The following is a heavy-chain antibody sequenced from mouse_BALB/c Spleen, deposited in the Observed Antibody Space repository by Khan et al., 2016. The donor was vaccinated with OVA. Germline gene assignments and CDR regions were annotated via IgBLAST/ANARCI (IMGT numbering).Heavy chain of an antibody. CDR2: IWGDGSK. CDR1: GFSLASYG. CDR3: AKWGTGYYAMDY. D-gene: IGHD4-1*01. Sequence: QVQLKQSGPGLVAPSQSLSITCTVSGFSLASYGVNWVRQPPGKGLEWLGVIWGDGSKNYHSALRSRLSINKENSKSQVFLKLISLQTDDTATYYCAKWGTGYYAMDYWGQVTSVTVSS. J-gene: IGHJ4*01. V-gene: IGHV2-3*01.